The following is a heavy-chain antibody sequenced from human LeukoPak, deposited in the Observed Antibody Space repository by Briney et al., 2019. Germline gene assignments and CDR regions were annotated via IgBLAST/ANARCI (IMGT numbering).Heavy chain of an antibody. V-gene: IGHV1-18*01. D-gene: IGHD6-13*01. CDR1: AYTFTNYY. Sequence: ASVKVSCKASAYTFTNYYICWVRQAPGQGLGWMGWISAYNGNTYYAQKFQGRVTITTDRSTSTAYRELRSRTSDDTAVYYCARAQQLVYWFDPWGQGTLVTVSS. J-gene: IGHJ5*02. CDR3: ARAQQLVYWFDP. CDR2: ISAYNGNT.